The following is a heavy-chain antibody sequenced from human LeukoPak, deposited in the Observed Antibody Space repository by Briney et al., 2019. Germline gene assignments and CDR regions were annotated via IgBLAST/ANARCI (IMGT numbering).Heavy chain of an antibody. Sequence: GGSLRLSCAASGSPFSAFVMAWVRQAPGQGLEWVSAISGSGGSTYYADSVKGRFTISRDNSKNTLFLQMNSLRAEDTAVYHCAGVPWNDPWGQGTLVTVSS. CDR3: AGVPWNDP. D-gene: IGHD1-1*01. V-gene: IGHV3-23*01. CDR1: GSPFSAFV. J-gene: IGHJ5*02. CDR2: ISGSGGST.